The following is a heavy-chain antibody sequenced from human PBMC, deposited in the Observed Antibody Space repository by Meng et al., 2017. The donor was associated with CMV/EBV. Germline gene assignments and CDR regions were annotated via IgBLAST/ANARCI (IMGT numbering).Heavy chain of an antibody. D-gene: IGHD3-3*01. Sequence: QLLRVRAGAEVKKPGATVKVSCKASCYTFTRYYMHWVRQAPGQGLEWMGIINPSGGSTSYAQKFQGRVTMTRDTSTSTVYMELSSLRSEDTAVYYCARESSYDFSHDCWGQGTLVTVSS. CDR3: ARESSYDFSHDC. J-gene: IGHJ4*02. V-gene: IGHV1-46*01. CDR1: CYTFTRYY. CDR2: INPSGGST.